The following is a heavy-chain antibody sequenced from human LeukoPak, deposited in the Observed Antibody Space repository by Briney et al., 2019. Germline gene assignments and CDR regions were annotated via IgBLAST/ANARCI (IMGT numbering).Heavy chain of an antibody. CDR1: GFTFSSYA. CDR3: AKNTRYYDSSGYGG. CDR2: ISGSGGST. Sequence: GGSLRLSCAASGFTFSSYAMSWVRQAPGKGLEWVSAISGSGGSTYYADSVKGRFTISRDNSKNTLYLQMNSLRAEDTAVYYCAKNTRYYDSSGYGGWGQGTLVTVSS. D-gene: IGHD3-22*01. J-gene: IGHJ4*02. V-gene: IGHV3-23*01.